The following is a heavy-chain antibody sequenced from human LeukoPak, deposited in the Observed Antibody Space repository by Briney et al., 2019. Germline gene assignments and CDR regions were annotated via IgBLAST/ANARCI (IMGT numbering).Heavy chain of an antibody. J-gene: IGHJ4*02. Sequence: PGGSLRLSCAASGFTFSSYAMSWVRQAPGKGLEWVSAISGCGGSTYYADSVKGRFTISRDNSKNTLYLQMNSLRAEDTAVYYCAKGRNSIFGVVISSHWGQGTLVTVSS. CDR1: GFTFSSYA. CDR3: AKGRNSIFGVVISSH. CDR2: ISGCGGST. V-gene: IGHV3-23*01. D-gene: IGHD3-3*01.